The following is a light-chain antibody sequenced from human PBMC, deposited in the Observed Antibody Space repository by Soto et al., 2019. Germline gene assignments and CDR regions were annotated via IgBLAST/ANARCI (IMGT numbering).Light chain of an antibody. CDR1: HDISTY. CDR3: QQLNTLPFT. J-gene: IGKJ5*01. V-gene: IGKV1-9*01. Sequence: DIQSTQSPSLLSESVGDRVTITCRASHDISTYLAWYQQKPGKAPKLMIYEASTLQSGVPSRFSGSGSGTEFTLSISGLLPEDFATYHCQQLNTLPFTFGQGTRLEIK. CDR2: EAS.